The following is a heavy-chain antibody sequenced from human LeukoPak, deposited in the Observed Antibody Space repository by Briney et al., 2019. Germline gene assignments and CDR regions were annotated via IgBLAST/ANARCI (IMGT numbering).Heavy chain of an antibody. CDR2: LYSGGST. CDR1: GFTVSSNY. V-gene: IGHV3-66*01. Sequence: GGSLRLSCAASGFTVSSNYMSWVRQAPGKGLEWLSVLYSGGSTYYTDSVNGRFTMSRDNSKNTLYLQMNGLRVEDTAVYYCARVSPFDYWGQGTQVTVSS. CDR3: ARVSPFDY. J-gene: IGHJ4*02.